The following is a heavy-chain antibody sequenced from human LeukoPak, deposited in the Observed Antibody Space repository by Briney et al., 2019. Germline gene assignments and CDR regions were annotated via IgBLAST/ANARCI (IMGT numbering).Heavy chain of an antibody. D-gene: IGHD6-13*01. CDR3: ARGIAAAGRSHFDY. CDR2: IYYSGST. V-gene: IGHV4-59*12. Sequence: PSETLSLTCTVSGGSISSYYWSWIRQPPGKGLEWIGYIYYSGSTNYNPSLKSRVTISVDTSKNQFSLKLSSVTAADTAVYYCARGIAAAGRSHFDYWGQGTLVTVSS. J-gene: IGHJ4*02. CDR1: GGSISSYY.